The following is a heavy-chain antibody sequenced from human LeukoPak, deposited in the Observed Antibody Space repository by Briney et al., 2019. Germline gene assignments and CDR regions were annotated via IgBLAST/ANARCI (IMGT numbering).Heavy chain of an antibody. CDR1: GFPLRSNY. V-gene: IGHV3-66*01. J-gene: IGHJ6*02. CDR3: ARVRKRASYYYYGMDV. CDR2: IYSGGTT. Sequence: AGGPLTLPCAASGFPLRSNYMIWFPQPPGKGLEWVSFIYSGGTTHHPDSVKGRFTISRDNSKNTLYLQMNSLRAEDTAVYYCARVRKRASYYYYGMDVWGQGATVTVSS.